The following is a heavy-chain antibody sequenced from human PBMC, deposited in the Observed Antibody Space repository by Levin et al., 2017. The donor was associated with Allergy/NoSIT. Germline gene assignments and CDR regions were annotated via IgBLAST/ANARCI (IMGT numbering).Heavy chain of an antibody. D-gene: IGHD5-12*01. J-gene: IGHJ3*02. CDR1: GGSISSGGYY. Sequence: SETLSLTCTVSGGSISSGGYYWSWIRQHPGKGLEWIGYIYYSGSTYYNPSLKSRVTISVDTSKNQFSLKLSSVTAADTAVYYCATGGYDFRDAFDIWGQGTMVTVSS. V-gene: IGHV4-31*03. CDR2: IYYSGST. CDR3: ATGGYDFRDAFDI.